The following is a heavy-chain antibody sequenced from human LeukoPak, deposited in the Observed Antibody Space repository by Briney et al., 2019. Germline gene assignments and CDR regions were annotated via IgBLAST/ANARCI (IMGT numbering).Heavy chain of an antibody. CDR3: AKAGIAAAGLNWNDWDCFDY. CDR2: ISYDGSNK. Sequence: GGSLRLSCAASGFTFSSYGMHWVRQAPGKGLEWVAVISYDGSNKYYADSVKGRFTISRDNSKNTLYLQMNSLRAEDTAVYYCAKAGIAAAGLNWNDWDCFDYWGQGTLVTVSS. CDR1: GFTFSSYG. V-gene: IGHV3-30*18. J-gene: IGHJ4*02. D-gene: IGHD6-13*01.